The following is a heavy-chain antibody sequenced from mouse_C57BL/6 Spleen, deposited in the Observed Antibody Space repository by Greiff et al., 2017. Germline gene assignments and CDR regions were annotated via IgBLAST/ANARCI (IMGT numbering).Heavy chain of an antibody. CDR1: GYAFTNYL. CDR3: ARRIYYGNPYYYAMDY. Sequence: VQGVESGAELVRPGTSVKVSCKASGYAFTNYLIEWVKQRPGQGLEWIGVINPGSGGTNYNEKFKGKATLTADKSSSTAYMQLSSLTSEDSAVYFCARRIYYGNPYYYAMDYWGQGTSVTVSS. CDR2: INPGSGGT. J-gene: IGHJ4*01. D-gene: IGHD2-1*01. V-gene: IGHV1-54*01.